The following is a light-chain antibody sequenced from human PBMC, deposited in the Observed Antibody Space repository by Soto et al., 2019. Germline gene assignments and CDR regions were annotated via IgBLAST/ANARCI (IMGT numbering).Light chain of an antibody. J-gene: IGLJ2*01. CDR1: SSDVGGYNY. CDR2: EVS. CDR3: SEYTGAGTLLI. V-gene: IGLV2-14*01. Sequence: QSALTQPASVSGSPGQSITISCTGTSSDVGGYNYVSWYQQHPGKAPKLMIYEVSNRPSGVSNRFSGSKSGNTASLTISRPQVEDEADFYCSEYTGAGTLLIFGGGTKLPVL.